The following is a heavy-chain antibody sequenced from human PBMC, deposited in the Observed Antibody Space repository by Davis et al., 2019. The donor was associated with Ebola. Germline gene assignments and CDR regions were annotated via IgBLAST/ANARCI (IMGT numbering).Heavy chain of an antibody. CDR1: GGTFSSYA. V-gene: IGHV1-69*05. J-gene: IGHJ6*03. Sequence: SVKVSCKASGGTFSSYAISWVRQAPGQGLEWMGGIIPIFGTANYAQKFQGRVTITRDTSASTAYMELSSLRSEDTAVYYCARGYSSSWYEYYYYMDVWGKGTTVTVSS. CDR2: IIPIFGTA. CDR3: ARGYSSSWYEYYYYMDV. D-gene: IGHD6-13*01.